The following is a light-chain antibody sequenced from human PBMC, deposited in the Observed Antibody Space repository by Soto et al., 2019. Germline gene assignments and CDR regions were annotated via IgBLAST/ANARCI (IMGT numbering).Light chain of an antibody. CDR2: EVS. CDR1: SSDVGRYNY. J-gene: IGLJ1*01. CDR3: SSYAGNSRYV. V-gene: IGLV2-8*01. Sequence: QSALTQPPSASGSPGQSVTISCTGTSSDVGRYNYISWYQQRPGKAPKLIIYEVSKRPSGVPDRLSGFKYGNTASLTVSGLQAEDEADYYCSSYAGNSRYVFGTGTKVIV.